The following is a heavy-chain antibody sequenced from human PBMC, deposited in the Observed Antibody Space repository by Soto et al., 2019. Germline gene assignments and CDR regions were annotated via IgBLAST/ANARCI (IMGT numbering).Heavy chain of an antibody. Sequence: EVPLVESGGGLVQPGGSLRLSCAASGFSVSVNYMSWVRQAPGKGLEWVSDINGGDYTNYAAFVKGRFTISRDSSKNTVSLLMNSLKAEDTAIYYCARENYYYGMDVWGQGTTVTVSS. CDR1: GFSVSVNY. J-gene: IGHJ6*02. CDR3: ARENYYYGMDV. CDR2: INGGDYT. V-gene: IGHV3-66*01.